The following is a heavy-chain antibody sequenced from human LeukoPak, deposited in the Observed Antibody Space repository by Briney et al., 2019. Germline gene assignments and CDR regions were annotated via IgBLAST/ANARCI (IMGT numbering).Heavy chain of an antibody. Sequence: ASVKVSCKVSGYTLTGLSMHWVRQAPGKGLEWMGGFDPEDGETIYAQKFQGRVTMTEDTSTDTAYMELSSLRSEDTAVYYCATYRYQLFLELPPPAFDIWGQGTMVTVSS. J-gene: IGHJ3*02. V-gene: IGHV1-24*01. CDR1: GYTLTGLS. CDR2: FDPEDGET. D-gene: IGHD1-7*01. CDR3: ATYRYQLFLELPPPAFDI.